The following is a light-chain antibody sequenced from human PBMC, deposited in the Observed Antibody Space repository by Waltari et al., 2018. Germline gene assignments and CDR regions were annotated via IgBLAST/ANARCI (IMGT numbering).Light chain of an antibody. V-gene: IGKV3-20*01. CDR3: QHYVSLPAT. CDR1: QSVNRA. CDR2: GAS. J-gene: IGKJ1*01. Sequence: EIALTQPPDTLSLSPGERATLSCRASQSVNRALACYQQKPGQAPRLLMFGASSRATGIPDRFSGSGSGTDFSLTISRLEPEDFAVYYCQHYVSLPATFGQGTKVEI.